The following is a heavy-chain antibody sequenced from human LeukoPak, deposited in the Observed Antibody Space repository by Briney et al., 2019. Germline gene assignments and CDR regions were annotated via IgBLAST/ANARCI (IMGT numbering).Heavy chain of an antibody. CDR2: VNGDGSST. CDR3: AKEGRSLQTY. J-gene: IGHJ4*02. V-gene: IGHV3-74*01. CDR1: GFTFSTYW. D-gene: IGHD5-24*01. Sequence: PGGSLRLSCAASGFTFSTYWMHWVRQAPGKGLVWVSRVNGDGSSTNYADSVKGRFTISRDNAKNSLYLQMNSLRVEDTAVYYCAKEGRSLQTYWGQGTLVTVSS.